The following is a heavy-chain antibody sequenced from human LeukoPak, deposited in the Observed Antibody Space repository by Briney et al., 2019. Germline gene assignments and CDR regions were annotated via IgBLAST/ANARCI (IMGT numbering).Heavy chain of an antibody. CDR3: AREGPQLLYAYYYYYMDV. Sequence: SETLSLTCTVSGGSISSYYWSWIRQPPGKGLEWIGYIYYSGSTNYNPSLKSRVTMSVDTSKNQFSLKLSSVTAADTAVYYCAREGPQLLYAYYYYYMDVWGKGTTVTVSS. V-gene: IGHV4-59*12. D-gene: IGHD2-2*02. J-gene: IGHJ6*03. CDR1: GGSISSYY. CDR2: IYYSGST.